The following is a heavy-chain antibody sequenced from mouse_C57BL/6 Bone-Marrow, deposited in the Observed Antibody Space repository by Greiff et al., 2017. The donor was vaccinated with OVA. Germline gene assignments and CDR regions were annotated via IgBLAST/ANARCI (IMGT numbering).Heavy chain of an antibody. CDR1: GFTFSDYG. J-gene: IGHJ4*01. CDR2: ISSGSSTI. Sequence: EVKLVESGGGLVKPGGSLKLSCAASGFTFSDYGMHWVRQAPEKGLEWVAYISSGSSTIYYADTVKGRFTISRDNAKNTLFLQMTSLRSEDTAMYYCARAPYYGSSWCAMDYWGQGTSVTVSS. V-gene: IGHV5-17*01. D-gene: IGHD1-1*01. CDR3: ARAPYYGSSWCAMDY.